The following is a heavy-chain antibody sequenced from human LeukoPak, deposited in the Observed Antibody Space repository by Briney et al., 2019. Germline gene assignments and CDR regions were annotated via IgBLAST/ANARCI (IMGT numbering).Heavy chain of an antibody. J-gene: IGHJ4*02. CDR1: GYTFTSYD. CDR2: MNPKSGNT. Sequence: ASVKVSCKASGYTFTSYDINWVRQATGPGLGWMGWMNPKSGNTGYVQKFQGRVTMTRDTSISTAYMELSSLRSEDTAVYYCARVTGSIDYWGQGTLVTVSS. V-gene: IGHV1-8*01. CDR3: ARVTGSIDY. D-gene: IGHD1-26*01.